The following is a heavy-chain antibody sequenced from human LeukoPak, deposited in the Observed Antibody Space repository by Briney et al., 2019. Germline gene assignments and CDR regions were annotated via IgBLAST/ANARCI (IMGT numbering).Heavy chain of an antibody. J-gene: IGHJ6*02. V-gene: IGHV3-48*04. CDR3: LGWLPRMDV. D-gene: IGHD4-23*01. Sequence: GGSLRLSCAASGFSFSTYIMTWVRQAPGKGLEWFSYISSSSSTIYYADSVKGRFTISRDNAKNSLYLQMNSLRAEDTAVYYCLGWLPRMDVWGQGTTVTVSS. CDR1: GFSFSTYI. CDR2: ISSSSSTI.